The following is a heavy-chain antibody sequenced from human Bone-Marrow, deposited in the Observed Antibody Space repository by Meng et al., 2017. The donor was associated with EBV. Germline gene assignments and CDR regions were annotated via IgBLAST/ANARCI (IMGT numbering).Heavy chain of an antibody. CDR2: IYYSGST. Sequence: GQLQEPGPGLVKPSETLSLPCPGSGGSVSSGSYYWSWIRQPPGKGLEWIGYIYYSGSTNYNPSLKSRVTISVDTSKNQFSLKLSSVTAADTAVYYCARVALAVAGYFDYWGQGTLVTVSS. J-gene: IGHJ4*02. CDR1: GGSVSSGSYY. D-gene: IGHD6-19*01. V-gene: IGHV4-61*01. CDR3: ARVALAVAGYFDY.